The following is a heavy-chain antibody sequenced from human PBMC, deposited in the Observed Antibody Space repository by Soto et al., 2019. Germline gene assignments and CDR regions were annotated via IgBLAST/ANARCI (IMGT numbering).Heavy chain of an antibody. CDR3: AREAPMDV. CDR2: IWSAGLI. CDR1: GFTVSSKY. V-gene: IGHV3-53*02. Sequence: DVHLVETGGELIQPGGPLRLSCAASGFTVSSKYMSWVRQAPGKGLEWVSVIWSAGLIYYADSVRGRFTISRDISKNILYLEMTSLRADDTAVYYCAREAPMDVWGRGSTVTVSS. J-gene: IGHJ6*02.